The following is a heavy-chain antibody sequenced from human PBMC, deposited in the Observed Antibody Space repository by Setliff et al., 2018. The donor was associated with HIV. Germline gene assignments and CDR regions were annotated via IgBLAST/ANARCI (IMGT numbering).Heavy chain of an antibody. V-gene: IGHV7-4-1*02. CDR3: ARALYGDYGGDLNWLDP. Sequence: ASVKVSCKASGGTFSSYAISWVRQAPGQGLEWMGWINTLTGSPTYAQAFTGRFVFSVDTSVTTAYLQISGLKADDTAVYYCARALYGDYGGDLNWLDPWGQGTLVTVSS. D-gene: IGHD4-17*01. J-gene: IGHJ5*02. CDR2: INTLTGSP. CDR1: GGTFSSYA.